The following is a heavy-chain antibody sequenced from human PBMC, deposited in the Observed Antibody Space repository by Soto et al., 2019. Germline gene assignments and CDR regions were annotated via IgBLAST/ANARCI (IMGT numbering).Heavy chain of an antibody. D-gene: IGHD6-19*01. CDR1: GVTFSTYS. J-gene: IGHJ4*02. CDR2: ISSSSTI. V-gene: IGHV3-48*01. CDR3: ARERGSGWTFDY. Sequence: EVQLVESGGDLVQPGGSLRLSCAASGVTFSTYSMNWVRQAPGKGLEWVSSISSSSTIYYADSVKGRFTISRDNVQNSLYLQMHSLRAEDTAVYYCARERGSGWTFDYWGQGTLVTVSS.